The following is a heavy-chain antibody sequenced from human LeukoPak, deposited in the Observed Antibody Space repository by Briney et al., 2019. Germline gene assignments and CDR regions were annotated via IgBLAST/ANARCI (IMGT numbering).Heavy chain of an antibody. V-gene: IGHV4-39*07. J-gene: IGHJ5*02. D-gene: IGHD3-10*01. Sequence: SETLSLTCTVSGGSISSSSYYWGWIRQPPGKGLEWIGSIHYSGNTYYNPSLKSRVTISVDTSKNLFSLKVNSVTAADTAVHYCARDRAQTYYYGSGSSFDPWGQGTLVTVSS. CDR2: IHYSGNT. CDR3: ARDRAQTYYYGSGSSFDP. CDR1: GGSISSSSYY.